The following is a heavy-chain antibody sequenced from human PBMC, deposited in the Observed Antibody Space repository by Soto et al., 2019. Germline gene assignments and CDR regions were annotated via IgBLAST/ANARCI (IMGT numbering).Heavy chain of an antibody. D-gene: IGHD2-15*01. CDR2: GSA. Sequence: QVQLVQSGAEVKKPGSSVKVSCKASGGTFSSYTISWVRQAPGQGLEWMGGSANSAQKFQCRLTVTADESTSTVYWELSSLTSEATAVYYCAREGPPDIAWFDPWGQGTLVSVSS. CDR3: AREGPPDIAWFDP. CDR1: GGTFSSYT. V-gene: IGHV1-69*01. J-gene: IGHJ5*02.